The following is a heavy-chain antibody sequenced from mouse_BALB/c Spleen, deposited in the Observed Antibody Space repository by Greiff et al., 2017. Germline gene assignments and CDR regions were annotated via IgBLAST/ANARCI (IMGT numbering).Heavy chain of an antibody. CDR1: GYTFTSYW. D-gene: IGHD2-3*01. Sequence: LQQPGSELVRPGASVKLSCKASGYTFTSYWMHWVKQRPGQGLEWIGNIYPGSGSTNYDEKFKSKATLTVDTSSSTAYMQLSSLTSEDSAVYYCTRCDGSLYFDYWGQGTTLTVSS. CDR3: TRCDGSLYFDY. J-gene: IGHJ2*01. V-gene: IGHV1S22*01. CDR2: IYPGSGST.